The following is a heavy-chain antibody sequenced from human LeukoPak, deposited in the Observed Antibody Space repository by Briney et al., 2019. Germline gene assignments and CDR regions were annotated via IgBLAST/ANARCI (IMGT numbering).Heavy chain of an antibody. V-gene: IGHV3-48*01. CDR1: GFTFSSYS. J-gene: IGHJ4*02. Sequence: GGSLRLSCAASGFTFSSYSMNWVRQAPGKGLEWVSYISSSRSIIYYADSVKGRFTISRDNAKNSLYLQMNSLRAEDTAVYYCARAWGGSGTPRHDYWGQGTLVTVSS. CDR3: ARAWGGSGTPRHDY. D-gene: IGHD3-16*01. CDR2: ISSSRSII.